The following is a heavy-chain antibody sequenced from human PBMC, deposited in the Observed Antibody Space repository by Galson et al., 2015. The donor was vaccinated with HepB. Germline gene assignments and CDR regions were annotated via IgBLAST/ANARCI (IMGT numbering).Heavy chain of an antibody. CDR2: ISGSGGST. CDR1: GFTFSSYA. D-gene: IGHD6-19*01. J-gene: IGHJ4*02. CDR3: AKVSPSPHRSIAVAGYFDY. Sequence: SLRLSCAASGFTFSSYAMSWVRQAPGKGLEWVSAISGSGGSTYYADSVKGRFTISRDNSKNTLYLQMNSLRAEDTAVYYCAKVSPSPHRSIAVAGYFDYWGQGTLVTVSS. V-gene: IGHV3-23*01.